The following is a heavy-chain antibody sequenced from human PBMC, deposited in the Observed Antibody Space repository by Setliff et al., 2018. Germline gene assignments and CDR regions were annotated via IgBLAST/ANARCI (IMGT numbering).Heavy chain of an antibody. V-gene: IGHV4-39*01. CDR1: GGSISTSSY. J-gene: IGHJ3*02. D-gene: IGHD3-10*01. Sequence: PSETLSLTCTVSGGSISTSSYWGWIRQPPGKRLEWIGSIYYSGTTYYNPSLKSRVTISVDTSKNQFSLKLSSVTAADTAVYYCARRGYYYGWGDSNAFDIWGQGTMVTVSS. CDR2: IYYSGTT. CDR3: ARRGYYYGWGDSNAFDI.